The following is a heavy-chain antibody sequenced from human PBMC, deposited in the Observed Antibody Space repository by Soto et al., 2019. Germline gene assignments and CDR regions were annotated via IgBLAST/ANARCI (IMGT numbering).Heavy chain of an antibody. V-gene: IGHV3-30*03. CDR2: ISYDGSNK. Sequence: GGSLRLSCAASGFTFSSYGMHWVRQAPGKGLEWVAVISYDGSNKYYADSVKGRFTISRDNSKNTLYLKMNSLRAEDTAVYYCARDKELYYYDSSGYYRYGMDVWGQGTTVTVSS. D-gene: IGHD3-22*01. CDR3: ARDKELYYYDSSGYYRYGMDV. J-gene: IGHJ6*02. CDR1: GFTFSSYG.